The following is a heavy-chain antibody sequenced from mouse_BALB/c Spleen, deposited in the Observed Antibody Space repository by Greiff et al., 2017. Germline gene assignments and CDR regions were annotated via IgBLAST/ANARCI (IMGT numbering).Heavy chain of an antibody. CDR3: TREERERGYFDY. Sequence: EVKLVESGGGLVKPGGSLKLSCAASGFTFSSYTMSWVRQTPEKRLEWVATISSGGSYTYYPDSVKGRFTISRDNAKNTLYLQMSSLKSEDTAMYYCTREERERGYFDYWGQGTTLTVSS. CDR2: ISSGGSYT. CDR1: GFTFSSYT. J-gene: IGHJ2*01. V-gene: IGHV5-6-4*01.